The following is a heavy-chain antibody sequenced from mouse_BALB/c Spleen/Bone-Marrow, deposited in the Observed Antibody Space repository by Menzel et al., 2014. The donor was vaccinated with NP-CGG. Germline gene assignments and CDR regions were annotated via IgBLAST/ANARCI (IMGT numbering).Heavy chain of an antibody. V-gene: IGHV1-67*01. CDR1: GYTFTDYA. CDR3: ARERGNYGFSY. D-gene: IGHD2-1*01. J-gene: IGHJ3*01. Sequence: QVQLKQSGAELVRPGVSVKISCKGSGYTFTDYAMHWVKQSHAKSLEWIGVISTYYGDVSYNQKFKGKATMTVDKSSSTAYMELARLTSEDSAIYYCARERGNYGFSYWGQGTLVTVSA. CDR2: ISTYYGDV.